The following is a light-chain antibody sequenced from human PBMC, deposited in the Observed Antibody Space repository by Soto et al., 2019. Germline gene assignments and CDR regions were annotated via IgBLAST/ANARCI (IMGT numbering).Light chain of an antibody. Sequence: QSALAQPASVSGSPGQSITISCTGASGYVGTYSLVSWYQQHPGKAPKVVIYEVTNRPSGVSSRFSGSKSGNTASLTISGLQAEDEADYYCSSYVSGNTVVFGGGTKVTVL. V-gene: IGLV2-14*02. CDR3: SSYVSGNTVV. CDR2: EVT. CDR1: SGYVGTYSL. J-gene: IGLJ2*01.